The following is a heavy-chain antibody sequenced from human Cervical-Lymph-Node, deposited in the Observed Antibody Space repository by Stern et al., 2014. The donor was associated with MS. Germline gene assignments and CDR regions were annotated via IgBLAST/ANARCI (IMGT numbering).Heavy chain of an antibody. J-gene: IGHJ4*02. Sequence: EVQLEEYGGGVIQPGGYLRLSCTASGFTVRRDYMTWVRQAPGKGLEWVSLITNVGSTFYTDSVKGRFTISRDDSKNTVYLHMTSLRAEDTAMYYCARDTSSPERSDWWGQGTLVTVSS. CDR3: ARDTSSPERSDW. CDR2: ITNVGST. V-gene: IGHV3-53*01. CDR1: GFTVRRDY. D-gene: IGHD1-1*01.